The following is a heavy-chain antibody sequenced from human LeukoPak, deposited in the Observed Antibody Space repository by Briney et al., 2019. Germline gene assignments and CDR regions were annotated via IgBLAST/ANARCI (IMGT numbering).Heavy chain of an antibody. CDR1: GFTSDDYA. D-gene: IGHD2-2*01. CDR2: ISWNSGSI. Sequence: GGSLRLSCAASGFTSDDYAMHWVRQAPGKGLEWVSGISWNSGSIGYADSVKGRFTISRDNAKNSLYLQMNSLRAEDTALYYCAKSRHVVPAAHGDAFDIWGQGTMVTVSS. CDR3: AKSRHVVPAAHGDAFDI. J-gene: IGHJ3*02. V-gene: IGHV3-9*02.